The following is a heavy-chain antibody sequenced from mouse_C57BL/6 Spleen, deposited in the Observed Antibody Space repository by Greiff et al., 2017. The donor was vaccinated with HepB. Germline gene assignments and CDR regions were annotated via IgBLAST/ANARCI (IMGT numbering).Heavy chain of an antibody. Sequence: QVQLKQSGPGLVAPSQSLSITCTVSGFSLTSYGVDWVRQPPGKGLEWLGVIWGGGSTNYNSAQMSRLSISKDNSKSQVFLKMNSLQTDDTAMYYSTKRNITSVDAMDYWGQGTSVTVSS. CDR2: IWGGGST. J-gene: IGHJ4*01. CDR1: GFSLTSYG. V-gene: IGHV2-9*01. CDR3: TKRNITSVDAMDY. D-gene: IGHD1-1*01.